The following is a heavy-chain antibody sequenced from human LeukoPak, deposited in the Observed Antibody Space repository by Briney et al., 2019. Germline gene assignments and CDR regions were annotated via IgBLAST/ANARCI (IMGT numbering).Heavy chain of an antibody. CDR1: GYSISSNYY. V-gene: IGHV4-38-2*02. CDR3: ARVVGATQLDY. D-gene: IGHD1-26*01. CDR2: MLHSGTT. J-gene: IGHJ4*02. Sequence: PSETLSLTCTVSGYSISSNYYWAWIRQPPGKGLEWIGNMLHSGTTAYNPSLKSRVTISKDTSKNQFSLNLRFVTAADTAVYFCARVVGATQLDYWGQGILVTVSS.